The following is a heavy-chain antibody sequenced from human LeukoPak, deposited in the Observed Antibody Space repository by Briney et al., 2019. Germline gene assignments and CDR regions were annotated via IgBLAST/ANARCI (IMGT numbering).Heavy chain of an antibody. CDR3: ARDLGATTVTPFDS. CDR2: ISPYNGHT. V-gene: IGHV1-18*01. D-gene: IGHD4-17*01. CDR1: GYTFTNFV. J-gene: IGHJ4*02. Sequence: ASVKVSCKASGYTFTNFVISGVRQAPGQGLEPMGCISPYNGHTNYAQKFLGRVTITTDTSTTNAYLELWSLSSDDTALYYCARDLGATTVTPFDSWGQGTLVTVSS.